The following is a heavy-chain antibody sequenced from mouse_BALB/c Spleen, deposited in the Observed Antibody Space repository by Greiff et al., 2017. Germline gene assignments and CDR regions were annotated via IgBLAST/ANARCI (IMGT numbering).Heavy chain of an antibody. V-gene: IGHV1-18*01. Sequence: VQLKQSGPELVKPGASMKISCKASGYSFTGYTMNWVKQSHGKNLEWIGLINPYNGGTSYNQKFKGKATLTVDKSSSTAYMELLSLTSEDSAVYYCARKGGSYYGNYYAMDYWGQGTSVTVSS. CDR1: GYSFTGYT. D-gene: IGHD2-10*01. J-gene: IGHJ4*01. CDR3: ARKGGSYYGNYYAMDY. CDR2: INPYNGGT.